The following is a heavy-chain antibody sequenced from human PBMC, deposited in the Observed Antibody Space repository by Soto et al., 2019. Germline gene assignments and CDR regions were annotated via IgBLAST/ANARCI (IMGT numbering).Heavy chain of an antibody. CDR1: GYTFTSYA. CDR2: INAGNGNT. J-gene: IGHJ6*02. D-gene: IGHD3-10*01. V-gene: IGHV1-3*01. Sequence: ASVKVSCKVSGYTFTSYAMHWVRQAPGQRLEWMGWINAGNGNTKYSQKFQGRVTITRDTSASTAYMELSSLRSEDTAVYYCARARGVITYYYCYGMDVWGQGTTGTASS. CDR3: ARARGVITYYYCYGMDV.